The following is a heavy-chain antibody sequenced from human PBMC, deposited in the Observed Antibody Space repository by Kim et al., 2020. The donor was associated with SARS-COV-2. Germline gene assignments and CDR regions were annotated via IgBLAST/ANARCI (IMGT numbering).Heavy chain of an antibody. CDR1: GFTFSSYA. V-gene: IGHV3-23*01. D-gene: IGHD6-13*01. CDR3: AKGRYSSSGQYYYGMDV. Sequence: WGSLRLSCAASGFTFSSYAMSWVRQTPGKGLEWVSAISGSGGSTYYADSVKGRFTISRDNSKNTLYLQMNSLRAEDTAVYYCAKGRYSSSGQYYYGMDVWGQGTTVTVSS. CDR2: ISGSGGST. J-gene: IGHJ6*02.